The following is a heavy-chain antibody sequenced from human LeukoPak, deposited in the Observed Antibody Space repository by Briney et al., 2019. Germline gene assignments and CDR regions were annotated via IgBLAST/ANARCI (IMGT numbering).Heavy chain of an antibody. J-gene: IGHJ4*02. V-gene: IGHV4-59*01. Sequence: SETLSLTCTVSGGSISSYYWTWIRQPPGKGLEWIGYIYYSGSTNYNPSLKSRVTISADTSRNQFSLKLTSVTAADTAVYYCARHRPIAATAYFDYWGQGTLVTVSS. D-gene: IGHD6-13*01. CDR2: IYYSGST. CDR1: GGSISSYY. CDR3: ARHRPIAATAYFDY.